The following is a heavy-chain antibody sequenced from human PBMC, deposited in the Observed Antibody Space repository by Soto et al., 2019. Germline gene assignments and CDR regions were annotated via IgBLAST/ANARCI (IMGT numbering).Heavy chain of an antibody. CDR2: ISASGDTT. CDR3: VKDPYDKFWGSYAPYFAH. J-gene: IGHJ4*02. Sequence: EVQLLESGGGLVQPGGSLRLSCTASGFTFISYAMSWVRQSPGKGLEWVSAISASGDTTYDADSVKGRFTISRDNSKNTFFKKMNSLRADDTAVYFCVKDPYDKFWGSYAPYFAHWGQGTLVPVSS. V-gene: IGHV3-23*01. CDR1: GFTFISYA. D-gene: IGHD3-16*01.